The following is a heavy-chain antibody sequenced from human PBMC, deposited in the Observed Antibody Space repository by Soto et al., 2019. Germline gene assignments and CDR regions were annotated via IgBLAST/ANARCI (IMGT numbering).Heavy chain of an antibody. V-gene: IGHV3-23*01. CDR3: ARGSRDSYPGSRIFDL. Sequence: EVQLLESGGGLVQPGGSLRLSCTASGFTFSSYAMNWVRQAPGKGLEWVSGLSGSADSTYYADSVKGRFTISRDNSKNTLYLQMNSLRAEDTAIYYCARGSRDSYPGSRIFDLWGRGTRVTVSS. CDR2: LSGSADST. CDR1: GFTFSSYA. D-gene: IGHD3-10*01. J-gene: IGHJ4*02.